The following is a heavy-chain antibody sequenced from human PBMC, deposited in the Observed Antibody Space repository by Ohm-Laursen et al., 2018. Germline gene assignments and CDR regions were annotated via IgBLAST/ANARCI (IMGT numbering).Heavy chain of an antibody. CDR2: ISSSGSTI. D-gene: IGHD1-14*01. V-gene: IGHV3-48*03. CDR1: GFTFSSYE. CDR3: ATGKLRLDY. J-gene: IGHJ4*02. Sequence: SLRLSCAASGFTFSSYEMNWVRQPPGKGLEWVSYISSSGSTIYHADSVKGRFTISRDNAKNSLYLQMNSLRAEDTAVYYCATGKLRLDYWGQGTLVTVSS.